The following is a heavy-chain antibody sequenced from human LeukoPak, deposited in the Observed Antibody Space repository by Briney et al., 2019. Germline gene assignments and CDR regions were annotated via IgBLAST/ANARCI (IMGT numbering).Heavy chain of an antibody. CDR1: GGSISSGGYY. CDR2: IYYSGST. V-gene: IGHV4-31*03. CDR3: ANGYDGNWGYYFDY. D-gene: IGHD4-23*01. J-gene: IGHJ4*02. Sequence: SETLSLTCTVSGGSISSGGYYWSWIRQHPGKGLEWIGYIYYSGSTYYNPSLKSRVTISVDTSKNQFSLKLSSVTAADTAVYYCANGYDGNWGYYFDYWGQGTLVTVSS.